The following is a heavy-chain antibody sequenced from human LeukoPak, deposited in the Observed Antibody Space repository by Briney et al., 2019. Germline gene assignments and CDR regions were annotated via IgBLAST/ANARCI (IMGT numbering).Heavy chain of an antibody. J-gene: IGHJ4*02. CDR3: ARQGPREVYGFWSGYVDY. V-gene: IGHV4-38-2*02. Sequence: SETLSLTCTVSGYSISSGYYWGWIRQPPGKGLEWIGSIYHSGSTYYNPSLKSRVTISVDTSKNQFSLKLSSVTAADTAVYYCARQGPREVYGFWSGYVDYWGQGTLVTVSS. CDR2: IYHSGST. CDR1: GYSISSGYY. D-gene: IGHD3-3*01.